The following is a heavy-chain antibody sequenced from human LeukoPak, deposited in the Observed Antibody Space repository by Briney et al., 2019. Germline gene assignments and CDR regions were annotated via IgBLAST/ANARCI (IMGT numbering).Heavy chain of an antibody. CDR3: ARGVSCSGRYYGGVYY. CDR2: ISSRSSYT. J-gene: IGHJ4*02. D-gene: IGHD4-17*01. CDR1: GFPFIDYH. Sequence: GGSLRLSCSASGFPFIDYHVICLRQAPGKGLEYISYISSRSSYTNYADSVKGRFTISRDNAKNSLYLQMNSLRAEDTAVYYCARGVSCSGRYYGGVYYWGTGTLVTVSS. V-gene: IGHV3-11*05.